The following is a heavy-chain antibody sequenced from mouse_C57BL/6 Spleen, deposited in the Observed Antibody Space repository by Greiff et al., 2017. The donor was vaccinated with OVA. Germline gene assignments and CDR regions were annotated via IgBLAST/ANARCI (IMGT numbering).Heavy chain of an antibody. V-gene: IGHV5-16*01. CDR2: INYDGSST. CDR1: GFTFSDYY. J-gene: IGHJ4*01. D-gene: IGHD2-1*01. CDR3: ARDQGNLYAMYY. Sequence: EVKLMESEGGLVQPGSSMKLSCTASGFTFSDYYMAWVRQVPEKGLEWVANINYDGSSTYYLDSLKSRFIISRDNAKNILYLQMSSLKSEDTATYYCARDQGNLYAMYYWGQGTSVTVSS.